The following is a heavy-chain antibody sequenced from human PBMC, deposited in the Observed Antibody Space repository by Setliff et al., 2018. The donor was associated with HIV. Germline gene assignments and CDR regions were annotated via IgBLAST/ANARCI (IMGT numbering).Heavy chain of an antibody. D-gene: IGHD2-8*02. V-gene: IGHV4-4*09. CDR2: IYTSGTT. CDR1: GVSISGHF. J-gene: IGHJ4*02. CDR3: ARLIHTGLLYFDY. Sequence: PSETLSLTCFASGVSISGHFWGWIRQPPGKGLEWIGYIYTSGTTEYNPSLDSRVTISVDTSRDQFFLNLRSVTAADTALYFCARLIHTGLLYFDYWGLGMLVTVSS.